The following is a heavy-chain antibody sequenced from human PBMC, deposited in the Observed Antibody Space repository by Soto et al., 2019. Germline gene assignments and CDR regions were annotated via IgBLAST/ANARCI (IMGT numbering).Heavy chain of an antibody. V-gene: IGHV5-51*01. CDR3: ARSFTMVRGVNPWYFDL. D-gene: IGHD3-10*01. J-gene: IGHJ2*01. Sequence: PGESLKISCKGSGYSFTSYWIGWVRQMPGKGLEWMGIIYPGDSDTRYSPSFQGQVTISADKSISTAYLQWSSLKASDTAMYYCARSFTMVRGVNPWYFDLWGRGTLVTVSS. CDR1: GYSFTSYW. CDR2: IYPGDSDT.